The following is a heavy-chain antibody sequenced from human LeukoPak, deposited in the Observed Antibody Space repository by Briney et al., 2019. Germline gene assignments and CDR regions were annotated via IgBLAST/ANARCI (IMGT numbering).Heavy chain of an antibody. CDR2: INSDGSSI. CDR1: GIGFSTYA. CDR3: AREGRVSGYDFDC. D-gene: IGHD5-12*01. J-gene: IGHJ4*02. Sequence: GGSLRLSCEASGIGFSTYAMSWVRQAPGKGLVWVSRINSDGSSITYADSVKGRFTISRDNAKNTLYLQMNSLRVEDTAVYYCAREGRVSGYDFDCWGQGTLVTVSS. V-gene: IGHV3-74*03.